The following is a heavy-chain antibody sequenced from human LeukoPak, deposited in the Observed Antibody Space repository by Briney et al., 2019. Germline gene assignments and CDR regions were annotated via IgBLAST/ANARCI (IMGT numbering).Heavy chain of an antibody. Sequence: GGSLRLSCAASGFTFSSYAMSWVRQAPGKGLEWVSAISGSGGSTYYADSVKGRFTISRDNSKNTLYLQMNGLRAEDTAVYYCAKDERNWNYNLASQTYDWGQGTLVTVSS. J-gene: IGHJ4*02. CDR1: GFTFSSYA. D-gene: IGHD1-7*01. CDR3: AKDERNWNYNLASQTYD. CDR2: ISGSGGST. V-gene: IGHV3-23*01.